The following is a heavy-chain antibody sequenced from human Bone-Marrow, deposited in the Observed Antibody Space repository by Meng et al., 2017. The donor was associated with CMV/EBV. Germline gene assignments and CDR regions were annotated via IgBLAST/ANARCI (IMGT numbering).Heavy chain of an antibody. V-gene: IGHV3-48*03. Sequence: GGSLRLSCAASGFTFSSYEMNWVRQAPGKGLEWVSYISSRGSTIYYADSVKGRFTISRDNAKNSLYLQMDNLRAEDTAVYYWARDWGRVFDPWGQGTLVTVSS. CDR3: ARDWGRVFDP. CDR2: ISSRGSTI. J-gene: IGHJ5*02. CDR1: GFTFSSYE. D-gene: IGHD3-16*01.